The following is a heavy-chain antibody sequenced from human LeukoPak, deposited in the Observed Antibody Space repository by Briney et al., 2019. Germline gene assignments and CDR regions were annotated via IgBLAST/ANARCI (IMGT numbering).Heavy chain of an antibody. CDR1: GFTFSSYA. D-gene: IGHD3-22*01. J-gene: IGHJ4*02. V-gene: IGHV3-30-3*01. CDR3: ARDVDSSGYSFDY. Sequence: GRSLRLSCAASGFTFSSYAMHWVRQAPGKGLEWVAVISYDGSNKYYADSVKGRFTISRDNSKNTLYLQMNSLRAEDTAVYYCARDVDSSGYSFDYWGQGTLVTVSS. CDR2: ISYDGSNK.